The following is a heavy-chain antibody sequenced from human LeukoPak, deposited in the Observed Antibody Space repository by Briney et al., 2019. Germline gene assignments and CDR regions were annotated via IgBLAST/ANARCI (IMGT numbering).Heavy chain of an antibody. Sequence: SETLSLTCTVSGGSISSGDFYWSWIRQPPGKGLEWIGYIYYRGNTSYNPSLRSRLTISVDTSKYQFSLKLNSLTVADTAVYYCARGPSYRNGWGWFDPWGQGTPVSVSS. CDR1: GGSISSGDFY. D-gene: IGHD6-19*01. CDR3: ARGPSYRNGWGWFDP. CDR2: IYYRGNT. V-gene: IGHV4-30-4*01. J-gene: IGHJ5*02.